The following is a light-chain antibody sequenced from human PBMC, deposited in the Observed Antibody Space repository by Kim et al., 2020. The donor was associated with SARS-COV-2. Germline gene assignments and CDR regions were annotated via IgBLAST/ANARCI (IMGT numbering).Light chain of an antibody. J-gene: IGLJ3*02. V-gene: IGLV2-11*01. CDR2: DVS. Sequence: QSALTQPRSVSGSPGQSITISCTGSSSDVGYYDYVSWYQQHPDQAPKLIISDVSQRPSGVPDRFSGSKSGNTASLTISGLQAEDEADYHCCSYAGSHSWVFGGGTKVTVL. CDR1: SSDVGYYDY. CDR3: CSYAGSHSWV.